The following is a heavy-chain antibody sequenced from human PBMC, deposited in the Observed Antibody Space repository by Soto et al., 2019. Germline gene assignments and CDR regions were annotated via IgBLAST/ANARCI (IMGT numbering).Heavy chain of an antibody. CDR3: ARDLREKGDYYYYMDV. CDR1: GDSVSSNIAA. J-gene: IGHJ6*03. Sequence: SQTLSLTCAISGDSVSSNIAAWNWIRQSPSRGLEWLGRTYYRSKWYNDYAVSVKSRITINPDTSKNQFSLQLNSVTPEDTAVYYCARDLREKGDYYYYMDVWGKGTTVTVSS. V-gene: IGHV6-1*01. CDR2: TYYRSKWYN.